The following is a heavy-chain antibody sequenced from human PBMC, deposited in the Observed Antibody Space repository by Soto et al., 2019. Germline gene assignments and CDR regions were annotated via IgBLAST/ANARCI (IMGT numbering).Heavy chain of an antibody. Sequence: GESLKISCKGSGYSFTSYWIGWVRQMPGKGLEGMGIIYPGDSDTRYSPSFQGQVTISADKSISTAYLQWSSLKASDTAMYYCARSPHSSSWYDIWFDPWGKGTLVTVS. CDR3: ARSPHSSSWYDIWFDP. D-gene: IGHD6-13*01. V-gene: IGHV5-51*01. J-gene: IGHJ5*02. CDR2: IYPGDSDT. CDR1: GYSFTSYW.